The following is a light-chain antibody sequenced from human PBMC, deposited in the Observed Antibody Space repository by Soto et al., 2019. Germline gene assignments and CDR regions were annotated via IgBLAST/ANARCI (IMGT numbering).Light chain of an antibody. CDR2: GDS. Sequence: QAVVTQPPSVSGAPGQRVTISCTGSSSNIGAGYDVHWYQQLPGTAPKLLIYGDSNRPSGVPDRFSGSKSGTSASLAITGLQAEDEADFYCRSQDSSLSAYVFGTGTKLTVL. CDR1: SSNIGAGYD. J-gene: IGLJ1*01. CDR3: RSQDSSLSAYV. V-gene: IGLV1-40*01.